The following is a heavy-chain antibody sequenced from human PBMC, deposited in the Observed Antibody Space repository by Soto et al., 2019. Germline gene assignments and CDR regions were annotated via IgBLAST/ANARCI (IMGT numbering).Heavy chain of an antibody. CDR1: GFTFTSYA. Sequence: EVQLLESGGDLVQPGGSLRLSCAASGFTFTSYAMTWVRQAPGKGLEWVSAIRGSGGSTYYADSVKGRFTISRDNSKNTLYLQKNSLRAEDTAVYYCAKAQTYGDYNGYFDLWGRGPLVTVSS. CDR3: AKAQTYGDYNGYFDL. J-gene: IGHJ2*01. D-gene: IGHD4-17*01. CDR2: IRGSGGST. V-gene: IGHV3-23*01.